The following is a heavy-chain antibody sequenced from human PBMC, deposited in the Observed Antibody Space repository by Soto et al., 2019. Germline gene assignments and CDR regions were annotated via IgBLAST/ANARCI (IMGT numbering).Heavy chain of an antibody. CDR2: MSGSGGST. CDR3: PKDLALVRGVDY. J-gene: IGHJ4*02. CDR1: GFTFSSYA. Sequence: GGPLSLSCAASGFTFSSYAMSWVRQAPWQGGEWVSAMSGSGGSTYYADSVKGRLTISRDNSNNTLYLPMNSLRAEDTAVYYCPKDLALVRGVDYWGQGTLVTVSS. V-gene: IGHV3-23*01. D-gene: IGHD3-10*01.